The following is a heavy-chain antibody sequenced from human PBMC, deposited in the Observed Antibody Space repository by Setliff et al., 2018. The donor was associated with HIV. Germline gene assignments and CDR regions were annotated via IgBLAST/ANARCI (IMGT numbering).Heavy chain of an antibody. V-gene: IGHV4-38-2*02. CDR1: GFSISSGHY. Sequence: SETLSLTCAVSGFSISSGHYWGWIRQPPGKGLEWIGSIYHSGSTYYSPSLKSRVTISVDTSKNQFCLKLTSVTAADTAVYHCARDPRGDYGDYHFDFWGHGILVTVS. CDR3: ARDPRGDYGDYHFDF. CDR2: IYHSGST. D-gene: IGHD4-17*01. J-gene: IGHJ4*01.